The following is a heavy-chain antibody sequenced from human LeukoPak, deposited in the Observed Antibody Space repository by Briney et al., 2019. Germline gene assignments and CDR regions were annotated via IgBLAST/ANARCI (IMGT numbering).Heavy chain of an antibody. CDR1: GGSFSGYY. D-gene: IGHD5-18*01. CDR3: ARESLWLHAFDI. V-gene: IGHV4-34*01. Sequence: PSETLSLTCAVYGGSFSGYYWSWIRQPPGKGLEWIGEINHSGSTNYNPSLKSRVTISVDTSKNQFSLKLSSVTAADTAVYYCARESLWLHAFDIWGQGTMVTVSS. J-gene: IGHJ3*02. CDR2: INHSGST.